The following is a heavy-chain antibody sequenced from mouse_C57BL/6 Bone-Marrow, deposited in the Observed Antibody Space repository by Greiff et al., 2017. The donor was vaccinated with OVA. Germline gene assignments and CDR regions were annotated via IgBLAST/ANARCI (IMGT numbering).Heavy chain of an antibody. CDR2: IWSGGST. J-gene: IGHJ4*01. D-gene: IGHD1-1*01. Sequence: VHLVESGPGLVQPSQSLSITCTVSGFSLTSYGVHWVRQSPGKGLEWLGVIWSGGSTDYNAAFISRLSISKDNSKSQVFFKMNSLQADDTAIYYCARNERGYGSSPYYYAMDYWGQGTSVTVSS. CDR1: GFSLTSYG. CDR3: ARNERGYGSSPYYYAMDY. V-gene: IGHV2-2*01.